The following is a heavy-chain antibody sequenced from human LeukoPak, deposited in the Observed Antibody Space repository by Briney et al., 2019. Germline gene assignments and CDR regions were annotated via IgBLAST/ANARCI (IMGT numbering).Heavy chain of an antibody. CDR1: GFTFSNYG. D-gene: IGHD3-22*01. J-gene: IGHJ5*02. CDR3: ARSYYYDRSAGGWFGP. Sequence: GGSLRLSCAASGFTFSNYGMHWVRQAPGKGLEWVAIIWYDGSNKHYADSVKGRFTISRDNSKNTLYLEMNSLRVEDTAVYYCARSYYYDRSAGGWFGPWGQGTLDTVSS. CDR2: IWYDGSNK. V-gene: IGHV3-33*01.